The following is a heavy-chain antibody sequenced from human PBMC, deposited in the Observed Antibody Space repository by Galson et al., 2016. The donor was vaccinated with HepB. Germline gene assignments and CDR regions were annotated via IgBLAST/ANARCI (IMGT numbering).Heavy chain of an antibody. CDR2: IYASGIA. V-gene: IGHV4-61*02. J-gene: IGHJ4*02. CDR3: AREFTY. CDR1: GGTISSYDLY. Sequence: TLSLTCSFSGGTISSYDLYWSWIRQPAGKGLEWIGRIYASGIAHYNPSLKSRVSMSIDTSKGQVSLKLTSVTAADTAVYYCAREFTYWGQGTLVTVSS.